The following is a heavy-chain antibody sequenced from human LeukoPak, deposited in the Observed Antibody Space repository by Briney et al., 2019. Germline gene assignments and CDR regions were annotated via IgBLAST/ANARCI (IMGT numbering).Heavy chain of an antibody. J-gene: IGHJ3*02. D-gene: IGHD2-2*01. V-gene: IGHV4-4*07. Sequence: SETLSLTCTVSGGSISSYYWSWIRQPAGKGLEWIGRIYTSGSTNYNPSLKSRVTISVDTSKNQFSLKLSSVTAADTAVYYCARGRMWYCSSTSCLFRGAFDIWGQGTMVTVSS. CDR2: IYTSGST. CDR3: ARGRMWYCSSTSCLFRGAFDI. CDR1: GGSISSYY.